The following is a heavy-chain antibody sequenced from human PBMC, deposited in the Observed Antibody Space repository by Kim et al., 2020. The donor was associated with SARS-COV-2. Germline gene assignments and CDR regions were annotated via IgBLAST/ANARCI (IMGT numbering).Heavy chain of an antibody. D-gene: IGHD2-15*01. V-gene: IGHV3-23*01. CDR3: AKRSDYFDY. CDR2: GST. J-gene: IGHJ4*02. Sequence: GSTYYSDSVKGRFTISRENSKNTLYLQMNSLRAEDTAVYYCAKRSDYFDYWGQGTLVTVSS.